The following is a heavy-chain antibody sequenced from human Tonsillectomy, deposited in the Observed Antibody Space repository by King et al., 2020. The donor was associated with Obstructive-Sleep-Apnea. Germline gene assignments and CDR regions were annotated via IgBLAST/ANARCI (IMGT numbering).Heavy chain of an antibody. V-gene: IGHV3-48*04. CDR3: VRPTGKPQIDYYYGLDV. D-gene: IGHD1-14*01. Sequence: VQLVESGGDLVQPGGSLRLSCAASGFTFSSHSMNWVRQAPGKGPEWLSFISSTSSIIYYADSVKGRFTISRDNAKNSLYLLMNSLGAEDTAVYYCVRPTGKPQIDYYYGLDVWGQGTTVIVSS. CDR1: GFTFSSHS. CDR2: ISSTSSII. J-gene: IGHJ6*02.